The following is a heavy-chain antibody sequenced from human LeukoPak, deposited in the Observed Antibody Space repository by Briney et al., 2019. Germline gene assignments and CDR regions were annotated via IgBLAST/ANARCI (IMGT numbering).Heavy chain of an antibody. Sequence: GGSLRLSCEVSGFTFTDYWMNWVRQAPGKGPEWVASVRQDGSEKTYVDSVKGRFTISRDNTKNSLSLQLNGLRAEDTAVYYCARDGTAAGLYFDLWGQGTLVTVSS. CDR2: VRQDGSEK. D-gene: IGHD6-13*01. CDR1: GFTFTDYW. CDR3: ARDGTAAGLYFDL. J-gene: IGHJ4*01. V-gene: IGHV3-7*01.